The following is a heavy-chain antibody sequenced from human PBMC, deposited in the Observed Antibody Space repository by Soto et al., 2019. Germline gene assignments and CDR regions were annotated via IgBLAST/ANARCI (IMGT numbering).Heavy chain of an antibody. CDR2: FDPEDGET. D-gene: IGHD4-17*01. Sequence: GASVKVSCKVSGYTLTELSMHWVRQAPGKGLEWMGGFDPEDGETIYAQKFQGRVTMTEDTSTDTAYMEMSSLRSEDTAEYYCVARTTHVFDIWGQGKMVTVS. V-gene: IGHV1-24*01. J-gene: IGHJ3*02. CDR1: GYTLTELS. CDR3: VARTTHVFDI.